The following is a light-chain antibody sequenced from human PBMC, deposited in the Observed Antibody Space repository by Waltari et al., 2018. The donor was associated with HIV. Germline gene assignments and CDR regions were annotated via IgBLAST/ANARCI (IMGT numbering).Light chain of an antibody. V-gene: IGKV4-1*01. Sequence: DIVMTQSPDSLPVSLGEKATMNCRSSRTVYFHSYNHNNLAWYQQKPGQSPKVLIYWASTRASGVPGRFSGSGSGKDFNLTISSLQADDVAVYYCQQYYTIESTFGGGTKVEIK. CDR2: WAS. CDR1: RTVYFHSYNHNN. CDR3: QQYYTIEST. J-gene: IGKJ4*01.